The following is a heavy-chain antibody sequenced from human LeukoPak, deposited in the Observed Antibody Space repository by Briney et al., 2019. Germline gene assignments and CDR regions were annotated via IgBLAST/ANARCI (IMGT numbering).Heavy chain of an antibody. CDR2: IIPILGIA. Sequence: SVKVSCKASGGTFSSYAISWVRQAPGQGLEWMGRIIPILGIANYAQKFQGRVTITADKSTSTAYMELSSLRAEDTAVYYCAKDYGGNSPDYWGQGTLVTVSS. CDR1: GGTFSSYA. V-gene: IGHV1-69*04. CDR3: AKDYGGNSPDY. J-gene: IGHJ4*02. D-gene: IGHD4-23*01.